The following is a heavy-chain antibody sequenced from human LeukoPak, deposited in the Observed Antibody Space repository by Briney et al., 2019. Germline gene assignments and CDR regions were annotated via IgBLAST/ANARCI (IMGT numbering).Heavy chain of an antibody. CDR1: GFTFSTFS. J-gene: IGHJ4*02. CDR2: ISSSSSSI. V-gene: IGHV3-48*01. Sequence: GGSLRLSCAASGFTFSTFSMNWVRQAPGKGLEWASYISSSSSSIYYADSVKGRFTISRDNAKNSLYLQINSLRAEDTAVYYCARQNGADYYYYFDSWGQGTPVTVSS. D-gene: IGHD3-22*01. CDR3: ARQNGADYYYYFDS.